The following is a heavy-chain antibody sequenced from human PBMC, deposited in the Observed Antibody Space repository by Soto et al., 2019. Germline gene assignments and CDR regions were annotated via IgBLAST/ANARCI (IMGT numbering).Heavy chain of an antibody. V-gene: IGHV4-59*01. CDR2: IYYSGST. Sequence: PSETLSLTCTVSGGSISSYYWSWIRQPPGKGLEWIGYIYYSGSTNYNPSLKSRVTISVDTSKNHFSLKLSSVTAADTAVYYCARSDSSGYYPYYSDDWGQGTLVTVSS. CDR3: ARSDSSGYYPYYSDD. J-gene: IGHJ4*02. D-gene: IGHD3-22*01. CDR1: GGSISSYY.